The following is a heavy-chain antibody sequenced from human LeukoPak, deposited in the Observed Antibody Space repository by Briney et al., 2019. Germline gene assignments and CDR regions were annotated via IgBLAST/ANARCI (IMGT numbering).Heavy chain of an antibody. CDR3: ARGYYDSSGYLDY. CDR2: IIPIFGTA. V-gene: IGHV1-69*06. Sequence: ASVKVSCKASGYTFTSYGISWVRQAPGQGLEWMGGIIPIFGTANYAQKFQGRVTVTADKSTSTAYMELSSLRSEDTAVYYCARGYYDSSGYLDYWGQGTLVTVSS. J-gene: IGHJ4*02. CDR1: GYTFTSYG. D-gene: IGHD3-22*01.